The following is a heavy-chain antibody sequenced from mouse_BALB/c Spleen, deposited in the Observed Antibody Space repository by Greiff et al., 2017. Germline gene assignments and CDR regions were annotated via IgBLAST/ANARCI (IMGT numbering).Heavy chain of an antibody. V-gene: IGHV1S81*02. CDR3: ARERSLLRGRSYFDY. D-gene: IGHD1-2*01. CDR1: GYTFTSYW. Sequence: QVQLQQPGAELVKPGASVKLSCKASGYTFTSYWMHWVKQRPGQGLEWIGEINPSNGRTNYNEKFKSKATLTVDKSSSPAYMQLSSLTSEDSAVYYCARERSLLRGRSYFDYWGQGTTLTVSS. J-gene: IGHJ2*01. CDR2: INPSNGRT.